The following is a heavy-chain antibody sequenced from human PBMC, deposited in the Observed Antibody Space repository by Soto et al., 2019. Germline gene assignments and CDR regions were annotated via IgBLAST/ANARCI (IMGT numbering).Heavy chain of an antibody. V-gene: IGHV4-34*01. CDR2: INHSGST. CDR3: ARGVEMGLRFSEWLPESYGMDF. J-gene: IGHJ6*02. Sequence: QVQLQQWGAGLLKPSETLSLTCAAYGGSFSGYYWSWIRQPPGQGLEWIGEINHSGSTHYNPSLTSQVTIPVDTSKNKFSLKLSSVTAADTAVYYCARGVEMGLRFSEWLPESYGMDFWGQGTTVTVS. D-gene: IGHD3-3*01. CDR1: GGSFSGYY.